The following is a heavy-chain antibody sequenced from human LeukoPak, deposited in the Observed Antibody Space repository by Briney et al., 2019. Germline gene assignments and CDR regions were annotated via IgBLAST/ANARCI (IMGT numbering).Heavy chain of an antibody. CDR1: GFTFSSYA. CDR3: ARVPPPGIAAAGTPPDY. D-gene: IGHD6-13*01. CDR2: ISYDGSNK. Sequence: GGSLRLSCAAAGFTFSSYAMHWVRQAPGKGLEWGAVISYDGSNKYYADSVRGRFTISRDNSKNPLYLQMNSLRAEDTAVYYCARVPPPGIAAAGTPPDYWGQGTLVTVSS. V-gene: IGHV3-30*04. J-gene: IGHJ4*02.